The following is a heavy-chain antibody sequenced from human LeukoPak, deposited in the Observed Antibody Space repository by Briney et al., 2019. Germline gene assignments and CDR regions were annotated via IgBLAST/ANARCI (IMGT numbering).Heavy chain of an antibody. D-gene: IGHD5-18*01. CDR3: AKDADTATIIYWYFDL. J-gene: IGHJ2*01. CDR1: GFTFSTYG. CDR2: ISYDGSYQ. Sequence: GTSLRLSCAASGFTFSTYGMHWVRQAPGKGLEWVAVISYDGSYQNYADSVKGRFTISRDNSKNTLYLQMNSLRAEDTAVYYCAKDADTATIIYWYFDLWGRGTLVTVSS. V-gene: IGHV3-30*18.